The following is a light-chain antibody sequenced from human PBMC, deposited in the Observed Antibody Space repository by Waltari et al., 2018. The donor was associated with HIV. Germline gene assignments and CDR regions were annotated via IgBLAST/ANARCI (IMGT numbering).Light chain of an antibody. CDR1: QSVNSN. V-gene: IGKV3-15*01. CDR3: HHYNNWRET. J-gene: IGKJ1*01. Sequence: EIRMTQSPATLSASPGERATLYCRASQSVNSNLAWYQQKPGQTPRILIYGTSTRATDIPARFNGSGSGTEFTLTISSLQSEDFAVYYCHHYNNWRETFGQGTKVEIK. CDR2: GTS.